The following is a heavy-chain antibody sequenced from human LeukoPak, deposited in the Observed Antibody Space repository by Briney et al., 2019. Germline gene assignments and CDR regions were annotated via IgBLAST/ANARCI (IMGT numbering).Heavy chain of an antibody. CDR1: GGSISNSGYY. Sequence: PSETLSLTCTVSGGSISNSGYYWGWIRQPPGKGLEWIGSKSSSGSTNYNPALKSRVTISVDTSKNQFSLKLSSVTAAETAVYYCARVRYDILTGYKFDYWGQGILVTVSS. D-gene: IGHD3-9*01. J-gene: IGHJ4*02. CDR2: KSSSGST. CDR3: ARVRYDILTGYKFDY. V-gene: IGHV4-39*01.